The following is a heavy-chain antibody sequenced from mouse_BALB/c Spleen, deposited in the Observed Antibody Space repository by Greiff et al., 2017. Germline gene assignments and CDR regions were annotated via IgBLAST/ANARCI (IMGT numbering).Heavy chain of an antibody. D-gene: IGHD1-1*01. V-gene: IGHV1-7*01. CDR3: ARRTTNFDD. J-gene: IGHJ2*01. Sequence: LQESGAELAKPGASVKMSCKASGYTFTSYWMHWVKQRPGQGLEWIGYINPSTGYTEYNQKFKDKATLTADKSSSTAYMQLSSLTSEDSAVYYCARRTTNFDDWGQGTTLTVSS. CDR1: GYTFTSYW. CDR2: INPSTGYT.